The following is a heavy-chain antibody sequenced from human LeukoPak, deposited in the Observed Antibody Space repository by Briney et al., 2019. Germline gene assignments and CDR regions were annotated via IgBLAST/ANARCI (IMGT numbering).Heavy chain of an antibody. CDR2: IYYSGST. V-gene: IGHV4-39*07. D-gene: IGHD5-24*01. CDR3: SRDRLQLQF. J-gene: IGHJ4*02. Sequence: PSETQSLPCTVSGGSISRSSYYWGWIRQPPGKGLEWIGSIYYSGSTYYHPSLTSQVTISVDTSNNLFSMKLSYVPAAATTVHYCSRDRLQLQFWGQGTLVTVSS. CDR1: GGSISRSSYY.